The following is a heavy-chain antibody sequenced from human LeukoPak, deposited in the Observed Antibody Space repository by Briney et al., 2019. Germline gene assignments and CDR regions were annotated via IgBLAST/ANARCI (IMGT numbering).Heavy chain of an antibody. V-gene: IGHV3-23*01. CDR1: GFTFSSYA. CDR2: ISGSGGST. CDR3: SKDRPYYYDSSGYWARYY. J-gene: IGHJ4*02. Sequence: GGSLRLSCAASGFTFSSYAMSWVRQAPGKGLEWVSAISGSGGSTYYADSVKGWFTLSRDNSKNTVYLQMNSLRAEDTAVNYCSKDRPYYYDSSGYWARYYWGQGTLVTVSS. D-gene: IGHD3-22*01.